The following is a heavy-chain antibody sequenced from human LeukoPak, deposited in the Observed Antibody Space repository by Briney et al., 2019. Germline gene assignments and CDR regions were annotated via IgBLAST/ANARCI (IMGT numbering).Heavy chain of an antibody. J-gene: IGHJ4*02. CDR2: ISGSGGST. CDR3: SKDTRELERQTHN. D-gene: IGHD1-1*01. V-gene: IGHV3-23*01. CDR1: GFTFSSYA. Sequence: GGSLRLSCAASGFTFSSYAMSWVRQAPGKGLEWVSAISGSGGSTYYADSVKGRFTISRDNSKNTLYLQMNSLRAEDTAVYYCSKDTRELERQTHNWGQGTQVTVSS.